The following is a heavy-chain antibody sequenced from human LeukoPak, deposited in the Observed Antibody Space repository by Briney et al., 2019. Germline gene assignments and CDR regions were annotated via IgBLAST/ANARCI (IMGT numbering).Heavy chain of an antibody. D-gene: IGHD3-3*01. CDR1: GFTFSSYA. CDR3: ARGYDFWSGYDY. J-gene: IGHJ4*02. V-gene: IGHV3-23*01. CDR2: ISGSGGST. Sequence: GGSLRLSCAASGFTFSSYAMSWVRQAPGKGLEWVSAISGSGGSTYYADSVKGRFTISRDNSKNTLYLQMSSLRAEDTAVYYCARGYDFWSGYDYWGQGTLVTVSS.